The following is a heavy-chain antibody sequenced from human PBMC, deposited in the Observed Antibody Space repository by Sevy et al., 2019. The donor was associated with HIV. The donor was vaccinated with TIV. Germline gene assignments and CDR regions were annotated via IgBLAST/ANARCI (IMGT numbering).Heavy chain of an antibody. D-gene: IGHD6-13*01. J-gene: IGHJ5*02. CDR2: IYISGNT. CDR1: GGSISSDSYY. V-gene: IGHV4-61*02. CDR3: AAAAAQRGNWFDP. Sequence: SETLSLTCTVSGGSISSDSYYWSWIRQPAGKGLEWIGRIYISGNTNYNPSLKSRVTISVDTCKNQFSLKVSSVTAADTAVYYCAAAAAQRGNWFDPWGQGTLVTVSS.